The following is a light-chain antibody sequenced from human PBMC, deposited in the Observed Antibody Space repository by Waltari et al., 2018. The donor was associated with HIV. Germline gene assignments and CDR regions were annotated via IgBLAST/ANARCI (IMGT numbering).Light chain of an antibody. CDR3: EVWDISSDQVV. J-gene: IGLJ2*01. V-gene: IGLV3-21*02. Sequence: SYALTQVPWLSVPPGHTATINCGGPNTGHTTVNWYQQKPGQAPVWFGYDGSDRPSGGPERFSGSKSGNTTTLTISRVEPGSEAVYFCEVWDISSDQVVFGGGTKLTVL. CDR2: DGS. CDR1: NTGHTT.